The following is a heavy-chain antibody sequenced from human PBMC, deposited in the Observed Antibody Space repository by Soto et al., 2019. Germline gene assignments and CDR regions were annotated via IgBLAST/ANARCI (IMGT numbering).Heavy chain of an antibody. V-gene: IGHV1-69*02. Sequence: QVQLVQSGAEVRKPGSSVKVSCKAPGGTFSTYIISWVRQAPGQGLEWMGRIIPIPDITNYAQKCQGRVTVTAARSTSTAYMELASPNSEDSAVYDCGRGRVTDYW. J-gene: IGHJ4*01. CDR2: IIPIPDIT. CDR1: GGTFSTYI. CDR3: GRGRVTDY.